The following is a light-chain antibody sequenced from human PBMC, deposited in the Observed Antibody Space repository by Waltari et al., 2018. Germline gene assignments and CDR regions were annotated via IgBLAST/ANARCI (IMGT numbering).Light chain of an antibody. CDR1: QSIRTW. CDR2: STS. V-gene: IGKV1-5*03. Sequence: DIQMTQSPSILSASVGDRVTITCRASQSIRTWLAWYQHKPGKAPKLLLYSTSNLETGVPSRFSGSGSGTEFCLTISSLQPDDFATYYCQQYNTYSTYTFGQGTKLEIK. J-gene: IGKJ2*01. CDR3: QQYNTYSTYT.